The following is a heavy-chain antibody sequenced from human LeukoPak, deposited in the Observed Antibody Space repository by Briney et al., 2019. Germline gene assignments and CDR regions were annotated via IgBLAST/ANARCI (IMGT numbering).Heavy chain of an antibody. CDR3: ARGKRFGELLYG. J-gene: IGHJ4*02. Sequence: SVKVSCKASGGTFSSYAISWVRQAPGQGLEWMERIIPILGIANYAQKFQGRVTITADKSTSTAYMELSSLRSEDTAVYYCARGKRFGELLYGWGQGTLVTVSS. V-gene: IGHV1-69*04. CDR2: IIPILGIA. D-gene: IGHD3-10*01. CDR1: GGTFSSYA.